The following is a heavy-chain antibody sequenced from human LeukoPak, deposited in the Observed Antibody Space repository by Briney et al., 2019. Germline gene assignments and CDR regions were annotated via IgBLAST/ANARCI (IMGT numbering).Heavy chain of an antibody. J-gene: IGHJ5*02. Sequence: SVKVSCKASGGTFSSYAISWVRQAPGQGLEWMGGIIPIFGTANYAQKFQGRVTITADESTSTAYMELSSLRSEDTAVYYRARSKLLPGNWFDPWGQGTLVTVSS. D-gene: IGHD2-15*01. CDR3: ARSKLLPGNWFDP. CDR1: GGTFSSYA. CDR2: IIPIFGTA. V-gene: IGHV1-69*13.